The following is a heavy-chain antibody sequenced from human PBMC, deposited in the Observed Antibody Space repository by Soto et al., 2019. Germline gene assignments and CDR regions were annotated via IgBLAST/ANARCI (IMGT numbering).Heavy chain of an antibody. J-gene: IGHJ5*02. D-gene: IGHD4-17*01. CDR3: AKSLRTTVTTGFWFDP. CDR2: ISGSGHIT. Sequence: EVQLLESGGGLVQPGGSLRLSCAASGFIISTYAMSWVRQAPGKGLEWVSGISGSGHITYYADSVKGRFTISRDISKNTLYLQISSLRAEDTAEYHCAKSLRTTVTTGFWFDPWGQGTLVTVSS. V-gene: IGHV3-23*01. CDR1: GFIISTYA.